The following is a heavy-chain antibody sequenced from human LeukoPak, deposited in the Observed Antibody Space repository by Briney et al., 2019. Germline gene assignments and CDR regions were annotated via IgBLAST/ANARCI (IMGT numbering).Heavy chain of an antibody. J-gene: IGHJ3*02. CDR2: IYSSGST. CDR3: ARDSRGYYDSNNTPETAFDI. D-gene: IGHD3-22*01. CDR1: GGSISNYY. Sequence: PSETLSLTCTASGGSISNYYWSWIRQPAGKGLEWIGRIYSSGSTNYNPSLKSRVTMSVDTSKNQFSLKLSSVTAADTALYYCARDSRGYYDSNNTPETAFDIWGQGTMVTVSS. V-gene: IGHV4-4*07.